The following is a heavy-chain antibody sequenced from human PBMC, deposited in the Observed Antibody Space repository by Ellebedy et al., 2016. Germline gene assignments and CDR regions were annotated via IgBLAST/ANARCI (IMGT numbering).Heavy chain of an antibody. V-gene: IGHV1-46*01. CDR3: ARRDRSIDSSGWSPFDY. D-gene: IGHD6-19*01. CDR2: INPSGGST. J-gene: IGHJ4*02. Sequence: ASAKVSCXASGYTFTSYYMHWVRQAPGQGLEWMGIINPSGGSTSYAQKFQGRVTMTRDTSTSTVYMELSSLRSEDTAVYYCARRDRSIDSSGWSPFDYWGQGTLVTVSS. CDR1: GYTFTSYY.